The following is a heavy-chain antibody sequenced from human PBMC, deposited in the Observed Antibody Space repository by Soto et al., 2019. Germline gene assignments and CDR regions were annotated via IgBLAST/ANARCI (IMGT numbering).Heavy chain of an antibody. D-gene: IGHD3-16*02. CDR3: ARLDYVWGSYRNQDAFDI. J-gene: IGHJ3*02. CDR1: GYSFTSYW. CDR2: IYPGGSDT. Sequence: PGESLKISCKGSGYSFTSYWIGWVRQMPEKGLEWMGIIYPGGSDTRYSPSFQGQVTISADKSISTAYLQWSSLKASDTAMYYCARLDYVWGSYRNQDAFDIWGQGTMVTVSS. V-gene: IGHV5-51*01.